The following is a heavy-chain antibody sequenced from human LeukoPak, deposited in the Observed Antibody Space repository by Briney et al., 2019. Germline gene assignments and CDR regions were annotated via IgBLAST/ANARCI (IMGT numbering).Heavy chain of an antibody. Sequence: SETLSLTCTVSGGSISSSSYYWGWIRQPPGKGLEWIGSIYYSGSTYYNPSLKSRVTISVDTSKNQFSLKLSSVTAADTAVYYCARDRDVYDTSANYYYYGMDVWGQGTTVTVSS. V-gene: IGHV4-39*07. CDR1: GGSISSSSYY. D-gene: IGHD3-22*01. CDR3: ARDRDVYDTSANYYYYGMDV. CDR2: IYYSGST. J-gene: IGHJ6*02.